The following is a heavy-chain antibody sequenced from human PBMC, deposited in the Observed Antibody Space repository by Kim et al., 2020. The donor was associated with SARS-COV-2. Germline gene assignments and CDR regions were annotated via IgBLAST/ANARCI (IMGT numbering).Heavy chain of an antibody. D-gene: IGHD1-20*01. Sequence: GGSLRLSCAVSEYSVSTKTMTWVRPAQGKVLEWVSIIYRNGTTYYADSVKGRFTTSRDTSKNTLYLQMDNLRADDTAVYYCAGDNYNNYWYKYWGQGTLVTVSA. CDR3: AGDNYNNYWYKY. V-gene: IGHV3-53*01. CDR2: IYRNGTT. CDR1: EYSVSTKT. J-gene: IGHJ4*02.